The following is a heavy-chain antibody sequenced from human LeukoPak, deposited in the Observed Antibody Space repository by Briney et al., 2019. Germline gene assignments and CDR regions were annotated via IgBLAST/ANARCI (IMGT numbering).Heavy chain of an antibody. CDR2: ISGGGGST. Sequence: HPGGSLRLSCTASGFTFGDYSMNWVRQAPGKGLEWVSAISGGGGSTYYADSVKGRFTMSRDNSKNTLYLQMNSLRAEDTAVYYCARALWFGETFPAYWGQGTLVTVSS. J-gene: IGHJ4*02. CDR3: ARALWFGETFPAY. D-gene: IGHD3-10*01. V-gene: IGHV3-23*01. CDR1: GFTFGDYS.